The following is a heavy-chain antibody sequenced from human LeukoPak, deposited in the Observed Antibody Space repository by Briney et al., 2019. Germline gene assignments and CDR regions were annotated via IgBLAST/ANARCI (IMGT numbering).Heavy chain of an antibody. CDR1: GASLSGQY. D-gene: IGHD4-23*01. CDR3: ARREGSHSAVAL. CDR2: IYYSGAS. V-gene: IGHV4-59*08. Sequence: PSETLSLTCTVSGASLSGQYWSWVRQPPGKGLECIGHIYYSGASDYNPTLKRRVFMSVDTSRNLFSLRRSAMTAADTGVYNVARREGSHSAVALWGEGTTVTVSS. J-gene: IGHJ6*02.